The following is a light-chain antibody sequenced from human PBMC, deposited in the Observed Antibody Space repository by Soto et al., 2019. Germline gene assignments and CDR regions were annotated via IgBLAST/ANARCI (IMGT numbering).Light chain of an antibody. J-gene: IGLJ1*01. CDR1: NSNIGSNT. Sequence: QSVLTQPPSASGTAGQRVTISCSGSNSNIGSNTVNWYQQLPGTAPKLLIYYDNLRPSGVPDRISGSKSGTSASLAISGLQSDDEVDYYCAAWDDSLNGRVFGTGTKVTVL. CDR3: AAWDDSLNGRV. CDR2: YDN. V-gene: IGLV1-44*01.